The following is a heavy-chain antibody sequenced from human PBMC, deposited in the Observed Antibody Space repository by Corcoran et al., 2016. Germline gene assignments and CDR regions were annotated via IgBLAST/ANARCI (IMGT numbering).Heavy chain of an antibody. J-gene: IGHJ4*02. CDR2: IYTSGST. CDR3: AGSRGSGWWRDYFDY. V-gene: IGHV4-4*07. Sequence: QVQLQESGPGLVKPSETLSLTCTVSGGSISSYYWSWIRQPAGKGLEWIGRIYTSGSTNYNPSLKSRVTMSVDTSKNQFSLKLSSVTAADTAVYYCAGSRGSGWWRDYFDYWGQGTLVTVSS. CDR1: GGSISSYY. D-gene: IGHD6-19*01.